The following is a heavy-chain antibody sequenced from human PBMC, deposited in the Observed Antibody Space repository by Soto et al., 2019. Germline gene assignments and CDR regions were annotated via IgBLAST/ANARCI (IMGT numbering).Heavy chain of an antibody. D-gene: IGHD2-15*01. CDR3: ARGFLVRYCSGGSCRLNWFDP. CDR2: INHSGST. Sequence: QVQLQQWGAGLLKPSETLSLTCAVYGGSFSGYYWSWIRQPPGKGLEWFGEINHSGSTNYNPTLKSRVTISVDTSKDQFSLKLSSVTAADTAVYYCARGFLVRYCSGGSCRLNWFDPWGQGTLVTVSS. V-gene: IGHV4-34*01. CDR1: GGSFSGYY. J-gene: IGHJ5*02.